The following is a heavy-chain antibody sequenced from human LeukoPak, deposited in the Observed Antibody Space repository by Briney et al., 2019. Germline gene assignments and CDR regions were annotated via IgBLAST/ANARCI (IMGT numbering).Heavy chain of an antibody. CDR3: ARRAGAYSHPYDY. CDR2: ISYDGSNK. V-gene: IGHV3-30*03. Sequence: PGGSLRLSCAASGFTFNNYGMHWVRQAPGKGLEWVAVISYDGSNKYYADSVKGRFTISRDNSKNTLYLQMNSLRAEDTAVYYCARRAGAYSHPYDYWGQGTLVTVSS. D-gene: IGHD4/OR15-4a*01. J-gene: IGHJ4*02. CDR1: GFTFNNYG.